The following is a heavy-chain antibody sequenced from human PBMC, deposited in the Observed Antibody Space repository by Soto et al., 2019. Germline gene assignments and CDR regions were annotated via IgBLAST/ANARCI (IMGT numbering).Heavy chain of an antibody. V-gene: IGHV3-11*01. J-gene: IGHJ4*02. CDR2: VDRTGSPL. Sequence: QVQLVESGGGLVTPGGSLRLSCAASGFTFSDYYMGWVRQAPGKGLQLISVVDRTGSPLFYADSGRGLFPISRDNAKNSLFLQIHSLRVEDTAVSSCTRGGSLYDRTKGDYWGPGTQVTVSS. CDR1: GFTFSDYY. CDR3: TRGGSLYDRTKGDY. D-gene: IGHD3-16*01.